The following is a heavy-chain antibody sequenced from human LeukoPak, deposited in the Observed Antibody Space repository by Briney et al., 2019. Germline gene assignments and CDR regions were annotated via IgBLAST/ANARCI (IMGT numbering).Heavy chain of an antibody. CDR3: ASQYSSGWYGVGYFDY. Sequence: PSETLPLTCSVSGGSISSYYGSWIRQPPGKGLEGIGYIYYSWNTNYNPSLKSRVTISVDTSKNQFSLKLSSVTAADTAVYYCASQYSSGWYGVGYFDYWGQGTLVTVSS. CDR2: IYYSWNT. CDR1: GGSISSYY. D-gene: IGHD6-19*01. J-gene: IGHJ4*02. V-gene: IGHV4-59*08.